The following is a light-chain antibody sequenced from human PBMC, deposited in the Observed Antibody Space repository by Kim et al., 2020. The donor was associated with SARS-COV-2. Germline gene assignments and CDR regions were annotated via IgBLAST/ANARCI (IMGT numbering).Light chain of an antibody. CDR3: GAWDDTLIGPV. Sequence: GPRVTISCSGSSSNIGTNTVNWYQQLPGTAPNLLIYSNNQRPSGVPDRFSGSKSGTSASLAISGLQSDDEADYYCGAWDDTLIGPVFGGGTQLTVL. CDR1: SSNIGTNT. J-gene: IGLJ3*02. V-gene: IGLV1-44*01. CDR2: SNN.